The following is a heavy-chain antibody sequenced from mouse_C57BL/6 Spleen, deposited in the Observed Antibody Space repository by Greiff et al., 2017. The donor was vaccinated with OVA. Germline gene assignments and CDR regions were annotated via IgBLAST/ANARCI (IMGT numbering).Heavy chain of an antibody. CDR3: AGYYGSSYYAMDY. CDR1: GYTFTDYY. V-gene: IGHV1-26*01. CDR2: INPNNGGT. Sequence: EVQLQQSGPELVKPGASVKISCKASGYTFTDYYMNWVKQSHGKSLEWIGDINPNNGGTSYNQKFKGKATLTVDKSSSTAYMELRSLTSEDSAVYYCAGYYGSSYYAMDYWGQGTSVTVSS. D-gene: IGHD1-1*01. J-gene: IGHJ4*01.